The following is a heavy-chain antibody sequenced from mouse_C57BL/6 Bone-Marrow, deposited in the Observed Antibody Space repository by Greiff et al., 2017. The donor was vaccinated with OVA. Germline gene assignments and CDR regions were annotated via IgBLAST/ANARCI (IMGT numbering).Heavy chain of an antibody. J-gene: IGHJ4*01. V-gene: IGHV1-64*01. Sequence: VQLQQPGAELVKPGASVKLSCKASGYTFTSYWMHWVKQRPGQGLEWIGMIHPNSGSTNYNEKFKSKATLTVDKSSSTAYMQLSSLTSEDSAVYYCAREGITTVVANYYAMDYWGQGTTLTVSS. CDR3: AREGITTVVANYYAMDY. D-gene: IGHD1-1*01. CDR1: GYTFTSYW. CDR2: IHPNSGST.